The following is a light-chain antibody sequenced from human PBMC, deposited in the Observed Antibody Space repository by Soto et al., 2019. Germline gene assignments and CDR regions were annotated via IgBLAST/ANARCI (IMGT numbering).Light chain of an antibody. J-gene: IGKJ5*01. CDR2: GAS. V-gene: IGKV3D-15*01. CDR1: QSVSSN. CDR3: QQYGSSPIT. Sequence: ERVMTQSPATLSVSPGEGATLSCRASQSVSSNLAWYQQKPGQAPRLHIYGASNRATGAPGRFSGTKSGTDFTLTIRRLEPEDAAVYYCQQYGSSPITSGQGTRLENK.